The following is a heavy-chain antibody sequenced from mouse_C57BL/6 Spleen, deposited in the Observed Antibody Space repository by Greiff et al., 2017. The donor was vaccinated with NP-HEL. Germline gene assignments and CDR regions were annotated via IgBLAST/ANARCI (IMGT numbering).Heavy chain of an antibody. CDR2: IDPSDSET. J-gene: IGHJ2*01. CDR3: ARLMGLRRARGFDY. V-gene: IGHV1-52*01. D-gene: IGHD2-4*01. CDR1: GYTFTSYW. Sequence: QVQLQQPGAELVRPGSSVKLSCKASGYTFTSYWMHWVKQRPIQGLEWIGNIDPSDSETHYNQKFKDKATLTVDKSSSTAYMQLSSLTSEDSAVYYCARLMGLRRARGFDYWGQGTTLTVSS.